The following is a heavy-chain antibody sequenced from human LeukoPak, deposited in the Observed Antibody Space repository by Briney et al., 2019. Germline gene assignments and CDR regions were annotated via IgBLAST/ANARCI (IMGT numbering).Heavy chain of an antibody. V-gene: IGHV3-15*01. J-gene: IGHJ4*02. Sequence: GGSLRLSCVDSGFTFTNAWMSWVRQAPGKGLEWIGRIKSKTDGETTNYAEPVRGRFTISRDDSKSAVYLQMNSLKIEDTAVYYCTTVGIWKIITGEDHWGQGTLVAVSS. CDR1: GFTFTNAW. CDR2: IKSKTDGETT. D-gene: IGHD3-22*01. CDR3: TTVGIWKIITGEDH.